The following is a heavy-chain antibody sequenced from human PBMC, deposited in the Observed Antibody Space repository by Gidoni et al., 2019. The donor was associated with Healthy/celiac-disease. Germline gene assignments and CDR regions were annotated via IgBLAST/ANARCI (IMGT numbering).Heavy chain of an antibody. CDR2: IWYDGSNK. V-gene: IGHV3-33*01. D-gene: IGHD3-22*01. Sequence: GMHWVRQAPGKGLEWVAVIWYDGSNKYYADSVKGRFTISRDNSKNTLYLQMNSLRAEDTAVYYCARDPRIDYYDPTYYFDYWGQGTLVTVSS. CDR3: ARDPRIDYYDPTYYFDY. J-gene: IGHJ4*02. CDR1: G.